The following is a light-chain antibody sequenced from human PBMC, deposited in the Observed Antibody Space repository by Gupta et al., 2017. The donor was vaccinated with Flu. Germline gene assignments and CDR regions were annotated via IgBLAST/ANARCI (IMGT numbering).Light chain of an antibody. V-gene: IGKV3D-15*01. Sequence: IVMTQSPATLSVSPGERATLSCRASQSVRNSLAWYQQKPGQAPRLLIYGASTRATGIPARFSGSGSGTEFTLTISSLQSEDFAVYYCQQYHNWPPVTFGQGTRLDIK. J-gene: IGKJ5*01. CDR1: QSVRNS. CDR3: QQYHNWPPVT. CDR2: GAS.